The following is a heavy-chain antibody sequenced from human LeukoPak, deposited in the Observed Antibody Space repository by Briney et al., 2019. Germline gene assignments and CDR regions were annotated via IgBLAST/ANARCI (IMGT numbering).Heavy chain of an antibody. J-gene: IGHJ4*02. CDR1: GVTSSDYY. Sequence: PGGSLRLSSAASGVTSSDYYMSWIRQAPGKGLEWVSYISSSGSTIYYADSVKGRFTISRDNAKNSLYLQMNSLRAEDTAVYYCARTYSNYVFGYWGQGTLVTVSS. D-gene: IGHD4-11*01. CDR3: ARTYSNYVFGY. CDR2: ISSSGSTI. V-gene: IGHV3-11*04.